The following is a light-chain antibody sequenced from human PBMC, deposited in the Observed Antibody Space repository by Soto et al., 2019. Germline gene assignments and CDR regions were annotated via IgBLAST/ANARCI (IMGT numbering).Light chain of an antibody. CDR1: QGISNY. CDR2: AAS. Sequence: DIQMTQSPSAMSASVGARVTITCRASQGISNYLVWFQQKPGKVPTRLIYAASRLQSGVPSRFSGSGSGTKFSLTISSLQPEDCATYYCQQHNSDSLTFSGVTEVDIK. J-gene: IGKJ4*01. V-gene: IGKV1-17*03. CDR3: QQHNSDSLT.